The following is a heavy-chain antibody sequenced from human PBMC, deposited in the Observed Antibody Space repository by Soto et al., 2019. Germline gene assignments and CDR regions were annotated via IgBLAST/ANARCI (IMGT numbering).Heavy chain of an antibody. CDR2: ISGSGGST. J-gene: IGHJ4*02. Sequence: EVQLLESGGGLVQPGGSLRLSCAASGFTFSSYAMRWVRQAPGKGLEWVSAISGSGGSTYYADSVKGRFTISRYNSKNTLYLQMKSLGAEDTAVYYCARRGSGSYYDYWGQGTLVTVSS. V-gene: IGHV3-23*01. CDR1: GFTFSSYA. D-gene: IGHD1-26*01. CDR3: ARRGSGSYYDY.